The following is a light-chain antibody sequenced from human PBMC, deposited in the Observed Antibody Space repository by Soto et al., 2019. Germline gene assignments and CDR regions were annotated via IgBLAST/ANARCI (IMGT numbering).Light chain of an antibody. Sequence: QAVVTQVPSLTVSPGGTVTLTCASSTGAVTSGYYANWLQQKPGQAPRALIYSTDTKHSWTPARFSGSLLGGKAALTLSGVQPEDEADYYCLLYYGGAVVFGGGTKLTVL. V-gene: IGLV7-43*01. J-gene: IGLJ2*01. CDR2: STD. CDR1: TGAVTSGYY. CDR3: LLYYGGAVV.